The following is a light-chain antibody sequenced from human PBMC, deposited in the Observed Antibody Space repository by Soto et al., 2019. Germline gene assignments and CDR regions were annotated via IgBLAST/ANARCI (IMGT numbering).Light chain of an antibody. Sequence: QSALTQPASVSGSPGQSITISCTGTSSDVGGYNYVSWYQQHPGKAPKLMIYDVSNRPSGVSNRFSGSKSGNTASLTTSGLQAEDEADYYCSSYTSSFYVFGTGTKLTVL. V-gene: IGLV2-14*01. J-gene: IGLJ1*01. CDR1: SSDVGGYNY. CDR3: SSYTSSFYV. CDR2: DVS.